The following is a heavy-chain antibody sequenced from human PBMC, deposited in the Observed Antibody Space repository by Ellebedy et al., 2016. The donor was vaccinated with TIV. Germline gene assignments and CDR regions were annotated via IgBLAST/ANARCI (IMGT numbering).Heavy chain of an antibody. J-gene: IGHJ6*02. D-gene: IGHD3-10*01. V-gene: IGHV4-39*07. Sequence: SETLSLTCTVSGGSISSNYWGWIRQPPGKGLEWITSIYYSGNTYYNPSLKSRVTISIDTSKNQFSLKLISVTAADTAVFYCASLYGSGTVWGQGTAVTVSS. CDR1: GGSISSNY. CDR3: ASLYGSGTV. CDR2: IYYSGNT.